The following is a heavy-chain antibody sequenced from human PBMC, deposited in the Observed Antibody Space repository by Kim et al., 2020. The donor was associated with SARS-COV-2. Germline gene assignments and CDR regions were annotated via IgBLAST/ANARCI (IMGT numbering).Heavy chain of an antibody. J-gene: IGHJ4*02. V-gene: IGHV1-18*04. D-gene: IGHD3-10*01. CDR1: GYTFTSYG. Sequence: ASVKVSCKASGYTFTSYGISWVRQAPGQGLEWMGWISAYNGNTNYAQKLQGRVTMTTGTSTSTAYMELRSLRSDDTAVYYCARDQPHLLWFGEPTFDYWGQGTLVTVSS. CDR3: ARDQPHLLWFGEPTFDY. CDR2: ISAYNGNT.